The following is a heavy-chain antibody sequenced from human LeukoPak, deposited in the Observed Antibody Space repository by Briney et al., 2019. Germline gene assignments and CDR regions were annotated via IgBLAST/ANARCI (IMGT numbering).Heavy chain of an antibody. V-gene: IGHV4-59*11. D-gene: IGHD5-18*01. J-gene: IGHJ4*02. CDR3: TTIKRGDIFGYFDF. Sequence: SETLSLTCTDSGGSMTTHHWNWIRQTPGKGLEWIGYVFDSGRTKVNPSLKSRVTLSADTSKNQLSLRLSSVTAADTAMYYCTTIKRGDIFGYFDFWGQGILVTVSS. CDR2: VFDSGRT. CDR1: GGSMTTHH.